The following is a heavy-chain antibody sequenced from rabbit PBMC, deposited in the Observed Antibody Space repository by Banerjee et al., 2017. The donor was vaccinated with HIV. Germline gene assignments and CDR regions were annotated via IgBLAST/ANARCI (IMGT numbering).Heavy chain of an antibody. D-gene: IGHD4-1*01. CDR3: ARDLAGVIGWNFGL. V-gene: IGHV1S45*01. CDR1: GFDISNYH. CDR2: INSNTGNT. Sequence: QEPLKESGGGLVTPGGNLTLTCTASGFDISNYHMCWVRQAPGKGLEWIACINSNTGNTVYASWAKGPFTISKTSSTTVTLQMTSLTAADTATYFCARDLAGVIGWNFGLWGQGTLVTVS. J-gene: IGHJ4*01.